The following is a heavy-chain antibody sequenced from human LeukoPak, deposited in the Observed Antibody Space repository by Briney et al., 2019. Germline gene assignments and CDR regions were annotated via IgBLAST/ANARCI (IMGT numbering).Heavy chain of an antibody. D-gene: IGHD6-6*01. CDR3: ARIGLQQLVPRSYYYMDV. CDR1: GGTFSSYA. CDR2: IIPIFGTA. J-gene: IGHJ6*03. V-gene: IGHV1-69*01. Sequence: SVKVSCKSSGGTFSSYAISWVRQAPGQGLEWMGGIIPIFGTANYAQKFQGRVTITADESTSTAYMELSSLRSEDTAVYYCARIGLQQLVPRSYYYMDVWGKGTTVTVSS.